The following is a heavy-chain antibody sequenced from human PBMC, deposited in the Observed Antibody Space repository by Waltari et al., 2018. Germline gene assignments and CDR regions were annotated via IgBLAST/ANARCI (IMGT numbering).Heavy chain of an antibody. D-gene: IGHD6-19*01. J-gene: IGHJ4*02. Sequence: QVQLVESGGGVVQPGGSLRLSCAASGFTFSSYGMHWVRQAPGKGLEGVAFRRYDGSNKYYADSVKGGFPISRDNSKNTLYVQMNSLRAEDTAVYYCAIPREWLVPFDYWGQGTLVTVSS. CDR3: AIPREWLVPFDY. CDR1: GFTFSSYG. V-gene: IGHV3-30*02. CDR2: RRYDGSNK.